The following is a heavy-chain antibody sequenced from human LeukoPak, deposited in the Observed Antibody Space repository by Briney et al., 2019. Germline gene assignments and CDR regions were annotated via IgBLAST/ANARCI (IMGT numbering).Heavy chain of an antibody. CDR3: ARGGGWDV. J-gene: IGHJ6*02. Sequence: PGGSLRLSCAASGFTFSSYWMNWARQAPGKGLEWVASINHNGNVNYYVDSVKGRFTISRDNAKNSLYLQMSNLRAEDTAVYFCARGGGWDVWAQGPTVTVSS. V-gene: IGHV3-7*03. CDR2: INHNGNVN. CDR1: GFTFSSYW. D-gene: IGHD2-15*01.